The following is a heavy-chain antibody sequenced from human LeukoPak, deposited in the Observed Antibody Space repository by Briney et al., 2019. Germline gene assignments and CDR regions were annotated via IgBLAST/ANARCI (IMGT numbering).Heavy chain of an antibody. J-gene: IGHJ4*02. Sequence: PGGSLTLSCAASGFTFSSYGMHWVRQAPGKGLEWVAFIRYDGSNKYYADSVKGRFTISKDNAKNTLYLQMNSLRAEDTAVYFCARSPYYYDSSGYYYLPDYWGQGTLVTVSS. CDR3: ARSPYYYDSSGYYYLPDY. CDR1: GFTFSSYG. CDR2: IRYDGSNK. V-gene: IGHV3-30*02. D-gene: IGHD3-22*01.